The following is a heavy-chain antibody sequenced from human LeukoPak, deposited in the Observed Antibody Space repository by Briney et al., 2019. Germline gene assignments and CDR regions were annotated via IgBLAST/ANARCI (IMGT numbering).Heavy chain of an antibody. Sequence: GASLKVSCKASGYTFTGYYMHWVRQAPGQGLEWMGWINPNSGGTNYAQKFQGWVTMTRDTSISTAYMELSRLRSDDTAVYYCARDRGYSGYDFGYWGQGTLVTVSS. CDR2: INPNSGGT. V-gene: IGHV1-2*04. D-gene: IGHD5-12*01. CDR1: GYTFTGYY. J-gene: IGHJ4*02. CDR3: ARDRGYSGYDFGY.